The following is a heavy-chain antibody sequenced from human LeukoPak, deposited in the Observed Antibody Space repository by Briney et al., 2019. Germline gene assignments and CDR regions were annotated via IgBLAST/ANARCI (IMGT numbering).Heavy chain of an antibody. D-gene: IGHD2-15*01. J-gene: IGHJ4*02. V-gene: IGHV4-34*01. CDR3: ARARVGNYFDY. CDR2: INHSGST. CDR1: GGSFSGYY. Sequence: SETLSLTCAVYGGSFSGYYWSWIRQPPGKGLEWIGEINHSGSTNYNPSLKSRVTISVDTSKNQFSLKLSSVTAADTAVYYCARARVGNYFDYWGQGTLVTVSS.